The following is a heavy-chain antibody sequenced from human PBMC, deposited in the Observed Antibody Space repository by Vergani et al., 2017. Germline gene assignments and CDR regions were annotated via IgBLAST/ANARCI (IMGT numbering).Heavy chain of an antibody. CDR1: AYTFTAYN. CDR3: ARRLGYDSPFDY. V-gene: IGHV1-2*02. D-gene: IGHD3-3*01. CDR2: INPKTGGT. Sequence: QVQLMQSGAEVKKPGASVKVSCKASAYTFTAYNMHWVRQAPGQGLEGMGWINPKTGGTNYAQKFHGRVTMTRDTSISTAYMELSSLKSDDAAIYYCARRLGYDSPFDYWGQGTLVTVSS. J-gene: IGHJ4*02.